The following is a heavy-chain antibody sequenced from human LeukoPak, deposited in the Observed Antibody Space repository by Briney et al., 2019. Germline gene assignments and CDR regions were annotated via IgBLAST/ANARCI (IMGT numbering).Heavy chain of an antibody. J-gene: IGHJ4*03. CDR3: ARVYGSGVWXGYXDY. D-gene: IGHD3-10*01. CDR1: GYSISSGYY. Sequence: SETLSLTCIVSGYSISSGYYWGWIRQPPGKGLEWIGSIYHSGSSLYNPSLKSRVTISVDTSKNQFSLRLISMTAADTAVYYCARVYGSGVWXGYXDY. CDR2: IYHSGSS. V-gene: IGHV4-38-2*02.